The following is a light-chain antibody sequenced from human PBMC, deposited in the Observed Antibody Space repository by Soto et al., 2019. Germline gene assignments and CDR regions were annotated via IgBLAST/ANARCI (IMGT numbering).Light chain of an antibody. V-gene: IGLV2-11*01. Sequence: QSVLTQPRSVSGSPGQSVTISCTGTSSDVGGYNYVSWYQQHPGKAPKLMIYDVNKWPSGVPHRFSGSKSGNTASLTVSGLQAEDEADYYCSSYAGSNNFVFGTGTKLTVL. J-gene: IGLJ1*01. CDR2: DVN. CDR3: SSYAGSNNFV. CDR1: SSDVGGYNY.